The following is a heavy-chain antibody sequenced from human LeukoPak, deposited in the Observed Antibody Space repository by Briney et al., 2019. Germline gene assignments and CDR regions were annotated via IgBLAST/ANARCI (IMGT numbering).Heavy chain of an antibody. CDR1: GFTFSSYE. CDR2: ISSSGSTI. D-gene: IGHD3-10*01. J-gene: IGHJ4*02. CDR3: ARVGGLLWFGNFDY. V-gene: IGHV3-48*03. Sequence: PGGSLRLSCAASGFTFSSYEMNWVRQAPGKGLEWVSYISSSGSTIYYADSVKGRFTISRDNAKNSLYLQMNSLRAKDTAVYYCARVGGLLWFGNFDYWGQGTLVTVSS.